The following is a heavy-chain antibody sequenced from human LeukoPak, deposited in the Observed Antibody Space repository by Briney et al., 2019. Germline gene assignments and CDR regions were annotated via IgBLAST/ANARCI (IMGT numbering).Heavy chain of an antibody. CDR2: ISGSGGST. Sequence: GGSLRLSCAASGFTFSSYAMSWVRQAPGKGLEWVSAISGSGGSTYYADSVKGRFTISRDNSKNTLNLQMNSLRAEDTAVYYCAKHMDHTYDSSGYDYWGQGTLVTVSS. CDR3: AKHMDHTYDSSGYDY. J-gene: IGHJ4*02. V-gene: IGHV3-23*01. CDR1: GFTFSSYA. D-gene: IGHD3-22*01.